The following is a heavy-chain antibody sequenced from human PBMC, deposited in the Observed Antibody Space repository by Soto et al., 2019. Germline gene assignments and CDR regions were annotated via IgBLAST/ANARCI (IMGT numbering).Heavy chain of an antibody. CDR2: IDPTDSYT. D-gene: IGHD3-3*01. Sequence: GESLKISCKGSGYSFTNYWISWVRQMPGKGLEWMGRIDPTDSYTNYSPSFQGHVTISADKSISTAYLQWSSLEASDTAMYYCARHVTIFGVVITVYYGTEDWGQGTTVTVSS. CDR3: ARHVTIFGVVITVYYGTED. V-gene: IGHV5-10-1*01. J-gene: IGHJ6*02. CDR1: GYSFTNYW.